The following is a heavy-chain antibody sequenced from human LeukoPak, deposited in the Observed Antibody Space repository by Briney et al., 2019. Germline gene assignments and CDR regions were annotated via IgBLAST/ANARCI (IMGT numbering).Heavy chain of an antibody. Sequence: GGSLRLSCVASGFTFSNYWMHWVRQAPGKGLVWVSRINSDGSSTSYADSVKGRVTISRDNAKNTLYLQMNSLRAEDTAVYYCARLRVTGIDYWGQGTLVTVSS. CDR2: INSDGSST. CDR3: ARLRVTGIDY. D-gene: IGHD2-21*02. CDR1: GFTFSNYW. V-gene: IGHV3-74*01. J-gene: IGHJ4*02.